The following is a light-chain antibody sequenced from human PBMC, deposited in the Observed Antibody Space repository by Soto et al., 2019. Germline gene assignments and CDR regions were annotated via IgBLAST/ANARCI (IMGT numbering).Light chain of an antibody. CDR1: SRDIGGYDF. CDR2: NVN. CDR3: SSHTSSSTSYV. V-gene: IGLV2-8*01. Sequence: QSALTQPPSASGSPGQAVTISCTGTSRDIGGYDFVSWYQVRPGEAPQLIIYNVNGRPSGVPRRFSGSKSGNTASLTVSGLQAVDEADYYCSSHTSSSTSYVFGTGTKVTVL. J-gene: IGLJ1*01.